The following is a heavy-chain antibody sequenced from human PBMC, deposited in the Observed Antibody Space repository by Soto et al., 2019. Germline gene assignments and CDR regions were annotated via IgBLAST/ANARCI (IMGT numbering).Heavy chain of an antibody. CDR3: AREASVLIPAAQPSRFDS. CDR2: ISPYSGYT. V-gene: IGHV1-18*01. CDR1: GYSFMKYG. D-gene: IGHD2-2*01. Sequence: QVQLVQSGPEMKKPGPSVKVSCKRFGYSFMKYGINWVRQAPGQGLEWVGWISPYSGYTHSAQKFHGRLTLTTDTAASTAYMELRILRSADTALYYCAREASVLIPAAQPSRFDSWGQGTLVTVSS. J-gene: IGHJ4*02.